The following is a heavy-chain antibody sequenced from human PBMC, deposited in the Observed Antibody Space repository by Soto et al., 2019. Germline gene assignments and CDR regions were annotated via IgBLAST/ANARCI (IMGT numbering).Heavy chain of an antibody. D-gene: IGHD4-17*01. CDR2: INPSGGST. Sequence: ASVKVSCKXSGYTFTSYYMHWVRQAPGQGLEWMGIINPSGGSTSYAQKFQGRVTMTRDTSTSTVYMELSSLRSEDTAVYYCARESSGDLGIDYWGQGTLVTVSS. V-gene: IGHV1-46*01. CDR3: ARESSGDLGIDY. CDR1: GYTFTSYY. J-gene: IGHJ4*02.